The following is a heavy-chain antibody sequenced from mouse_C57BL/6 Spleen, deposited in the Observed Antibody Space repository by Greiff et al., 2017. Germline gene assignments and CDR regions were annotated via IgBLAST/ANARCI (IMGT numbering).Heavy chain of an antibody. D-gene: IGHD1-1*01. CDR3: ARDSTTVVEDWYFGV. V-gene: IGHV5-4*01. CDR2: ISDGGSYT. Sequence: EVQLVESGGGLVKPGGSLKLSCAASGFTFSSYAMSWVRQTPEKRLEWVATISDGGSYTYYPDNVKGRFTISRDNAKNNLYLQMSHLKSEDTAMYYCARDSTTVVEDWYFGVWGTGTTVTVSS. J-gene: IGHJ1*03. CDR1: GFTFSSYA.